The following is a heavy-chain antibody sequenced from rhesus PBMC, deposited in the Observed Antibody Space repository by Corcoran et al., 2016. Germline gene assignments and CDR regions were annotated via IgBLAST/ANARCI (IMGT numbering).Heavy chain of an antibody. CDR3: AGRSGGYCSGGVCYGFDY. D-gene: IGHD2-8*01. Sequence: QVQLQESGPGLVKPSETLSLTCAVSGGSISDDYYWSWIRQPPGKGLEWIGYIYGSGGGTNYNPSLENRVTISIDPSKNQFSLKLGSVTAADTAVYYCAGRSGGYCSGGVCYGFDYWGQGVLVTVSS. CDR1: GGSISDDYY. J-gene: IGHJ4*01. CDR2: IYGSGGGT. V-gene: IGHV4-106*01.